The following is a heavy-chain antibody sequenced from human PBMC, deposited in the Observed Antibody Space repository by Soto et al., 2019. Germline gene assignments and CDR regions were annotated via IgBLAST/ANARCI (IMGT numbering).Heavy chain of an antibody. CDR2: IYYSGST. V-gene: IGHV4-59*08. J-gene: IGHJ4*02. Sequence: PSETLPLTWTVSGGSISSLYWSWIRQPPGKGLEWIGYIYYSGSTNYNPSLKSRVTISVDTSKNQFSLKLSSVTAADTAVYYCALAREATEAPYDSWGQGPLVTAPQ. CDR3: ALAREATEAPYDS. CDR1: GGSISSLY. D-gene: IGHD5-12*01.